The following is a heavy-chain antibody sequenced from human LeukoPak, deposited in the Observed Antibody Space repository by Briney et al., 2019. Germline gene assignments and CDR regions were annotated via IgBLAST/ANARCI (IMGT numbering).Heavy chain of an antibody. V-gene: IGHV3-7*05. Sequence: GGSLRLSCAASGFTFSSYWMSWVRQAPGKGLEWVAHIKGDGTEKYSVDSVKGRFTISRDNAKNSLYLQMKSLRVDDTAVYYCARDWGLDSAFDYWGQGTLVTVSS. J-gene: IGHJ4*02. CDR2: IKGDGTEK. CDR1: GFTFSSYW. CDR3: ARDWGLDSAFDY. D-gene: IGHD3-16*01.